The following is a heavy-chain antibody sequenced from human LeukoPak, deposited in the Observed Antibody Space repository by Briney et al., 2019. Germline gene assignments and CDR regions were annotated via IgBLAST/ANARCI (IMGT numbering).Heavy chain of an antibody. J-gene: IGHJ1*01. CDR2: INPNSGGT. Sequence: ASVKVSCKASGYTFTGYCMHWVRQAPGQGLEWMGWINPNSGGTNYAQKFQGRVTMTRDTSISTAYMELSRLRSDDTAVYYCARRYCSGGSCYYSEYFQHWGQGTLVTVSS. CDR3: ARRYCSGGSCYYSEYFQH. CDR1: GYTFTGYC. D-gene: IGHD2-15*01. V-gene: IGHV1-2*02.